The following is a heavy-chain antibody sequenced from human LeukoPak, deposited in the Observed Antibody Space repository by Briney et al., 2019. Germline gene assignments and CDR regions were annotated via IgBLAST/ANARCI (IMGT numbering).Heavy chain of an antibody. Sequence: GGSLRLSCADSGCTFSSYAMSWVRQAPGKGLEWVSAISGSGGSTYYADSVKGRFTISRDNSKNTLYLQMNSLRAEDTAVYYYAASGYSSGWYYYWGQGTLVTVSS. CDR3: AASGYSSGWYYY. CDR2: ISGSGGST. J-gene: IGHJ4*02. CDR1: GCTFSSYA. D-gene: IGHD6-19*01. V-gene: IGHV3-23*01.